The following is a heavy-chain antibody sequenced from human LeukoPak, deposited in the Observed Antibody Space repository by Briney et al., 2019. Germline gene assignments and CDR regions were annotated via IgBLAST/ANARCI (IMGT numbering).Heavy chain of an antibody. CDR1: GGSISSSSYY. Sequence: SETLSLTCTVSGGSISSSSYYWGWIRQPPGKGLEWIGSIYYSGSTYYNPSLNSRVTISVDTSKNQFSLKLSSVTAADTAVYYCARGLGTVAVAGYYFDYWGQGTLVTVSS. CDR2: IYYSGST. D-gene: IGHD6-19*01. J-gene: IGHJ4*02. V-gene: IGHV4-39*07. CDR3: ARGLGTVAVAGYYFDY.